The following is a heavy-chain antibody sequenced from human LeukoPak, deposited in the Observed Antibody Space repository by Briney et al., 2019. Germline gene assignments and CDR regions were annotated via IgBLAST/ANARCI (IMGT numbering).Heavy chain of an antibody. CDR1: GFTFSSYA. D-gene: IGHD6-13*01. CDR2: IWYDGGNK. V-gene: IGHV3-33*08. Sequence: GRSLRLSCGASGFTFSSYAMHWVRQAPGKGLEWAAVIWYDGGNKYYADSVKGRFTISRDNSKNTLYLQMNSLRAEDTAVYYCASLTSGAAAGPNFDYWGQGTLVTVSS. CDR3: ASLTSGAAAGPNFDY. J-gene: IGHJ4*02.